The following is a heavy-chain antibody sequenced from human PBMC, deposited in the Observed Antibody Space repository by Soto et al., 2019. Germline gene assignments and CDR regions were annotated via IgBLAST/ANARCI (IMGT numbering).Heavy chain of an antibody. D-gene: IGHD3-3*01. J-gene: IGHJ6*03. CDR1: GFTFSDHY. CDR3: AREGFFFWSEWLSTNQYYYYYMDV. Sequence: EVQLVESGGGLVQPGGSLRLSCAASGFTFSDHYMDWVRQAPGKGLEWVGRTRNKANSYTTEYAASVKGRFTISRDDSKNSLYLQMNSLKTEDTAVYYCAREGFFFWSEWLSTNQYYYYYMDVWGKGTTVTVSS. CDR2: TRNKANSYTT. V-gene: IGHV3-72*01.